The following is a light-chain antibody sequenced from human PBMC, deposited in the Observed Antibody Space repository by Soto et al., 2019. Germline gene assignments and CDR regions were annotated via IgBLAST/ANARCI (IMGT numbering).Light chain of an antibody. V-gene: IGLV2-14*01. Sequence: QSVLTQPASVSGSPGQSITISCIGTSTDIGTYNFVSWYQQHPGKVPKLLIYEVINRPSGVSNRFSGSKSGNTASLTISGLQPEDGAKYYCSSYTRGTNVVFGGGTKLTVL. CDR2: EVI. CDR3: SSYTRGTNVV. CDR1: STDIGTYNF. J-gene: IGLJ2*01.